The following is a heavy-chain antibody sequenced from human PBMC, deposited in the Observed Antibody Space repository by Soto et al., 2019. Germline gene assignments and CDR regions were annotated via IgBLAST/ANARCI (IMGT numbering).Heavy chain of an antibody. V-gene: IGHV3-11*01. Sequence: GGSLRLSCAASGFTFSDNYMSWIRQAPGKGLQWVSSISASGRHIYYADSVRGRFTISRDNTKDSLFLQMDNLRADDTATYYCARAYLWDYLDSWGQGALVTVSS. CDR3: ARAYLWDYLDS. J-gene: IGHJ4*02. D-gene: IGHD2-21*01. CDR2: ISASGRHI. CDR1: GFTFSDNY.